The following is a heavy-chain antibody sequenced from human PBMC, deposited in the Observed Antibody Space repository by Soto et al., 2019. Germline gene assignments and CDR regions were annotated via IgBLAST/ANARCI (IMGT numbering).Heavy chain of an antibody. Sequence: QVQLVQSGAEVKKPGASVKVSCKASGYTFTSYDINWVRQATGQGLEWMGWMNPHSGNTGFAQRFQGRVTMTRDTSISTAYMEVNGLRPEDTAVYYCATGLPYCSTASCYTFWGQGTLVTVSS. CDR3: ATGLPYCSTASCYTF. CDR1: GYTFTSYD. D-gene: IGHD2-2*02. CDR2: MNPHSGNT. J-gene: IGHJ4*02. V-gene: IGHV1-8*01.